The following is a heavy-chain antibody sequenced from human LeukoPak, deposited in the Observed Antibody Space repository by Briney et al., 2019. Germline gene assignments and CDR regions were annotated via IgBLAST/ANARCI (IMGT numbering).Heavy chain of an antibody. CDR1: GGSLSSYYW. D-gene: IGHD1-26*01. Sequence: TLSLTCTVSGGSLSSYYWSWIRQLPGKALEWLARIDWDDDKYYSTSLKTRLTISKDTSKNQVVLTMTNMDPVDTATYYCARILGVGATLDYWGQGTLVTVSS. CDR2: IDWDDDK. V-gene: IGHV2-70*11. J-gene: IGHJ4*02. CDR3: ARILGVGATLDY.